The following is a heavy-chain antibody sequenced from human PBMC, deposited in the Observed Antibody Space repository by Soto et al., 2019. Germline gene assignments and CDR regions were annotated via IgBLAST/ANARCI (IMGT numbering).Heavy chain of an antibody. D-gene: IGHD3-22*01. Sequence: LRLSFAASVFTFSSYEMNWVRQAPGNGLEWVSYISSSGNTIYYADSVKGRFTISRNNAKNSLDLQMNSLTAEDTAVYYCASDKGAYYYASAYSGATGGPYYFDYWGQGNLVPGSP. V-gene: IGHV3-48*03. CDR2: ISSSGNTI. J-gene: IGHJ4*02. CDR1: VFTFSSYE. CDR3: ASDKGAYYYASAYSGATGGPYYFDY.